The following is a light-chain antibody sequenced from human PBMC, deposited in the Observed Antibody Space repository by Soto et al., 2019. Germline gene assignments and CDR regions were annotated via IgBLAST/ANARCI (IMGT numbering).Light chain of an antibody. V-gene: IGKV3-11*01. Sequence: EIVLTHSPATLSLSPGERATLSFRASQSVSRYLAWYQQKPGQAPRLLIYDASNMDIGIPSRFSGSGSGTDFTLTISSLEPEDFAVYYCQQRSNYPLAFGRGTKVDIK. J-gene: IGKJ4*02. CDR2: DAS. CDR3: QQRSNYPLA. CDR1: QSVSRY.